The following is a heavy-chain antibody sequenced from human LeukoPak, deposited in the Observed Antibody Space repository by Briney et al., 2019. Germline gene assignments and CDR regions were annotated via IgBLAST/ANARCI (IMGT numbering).Heavy chain of an antibody. CDR1: GFTFGSYA. D-gene: IGHD1-26*01. Sequence: KTGGSLRLSCAASGFTFGSYAMSWVRQAPGKGLEWVSAISGSGGSTYYADSVKGRFTISRDNSKNTLYLQMNSLRAEDTAAYYCAKDRGKVGATFLADWGQGTMVTVSS. CDR2: ISGSGGST. J-gene: IGHJ3*01. V-gene: IGHV3-23*01. CDR3: AKDRGKVGATFLAD.